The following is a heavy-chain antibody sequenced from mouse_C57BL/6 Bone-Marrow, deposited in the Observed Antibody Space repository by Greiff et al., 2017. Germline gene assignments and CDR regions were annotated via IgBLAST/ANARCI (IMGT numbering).Heavy chain of an antibody. D-gene: IGHD2-12*01. Sequence: EVNVVDSGGGLVQSGRSLRLSCATSGFTFSDFYMEWVRQAPGKGLEWIAASRNKANDYTTEYSASVKGRFIVSRDTSQSILYLQMNALRAEDTAIYYCARDGYDWYFDVWGTGTTVTVSS. CDR2: SRNKANDYTT. CDR3: ARDGYDWYFDV. CDR1: GFTFSDFY. J-gene: IGHJ1*03. V-gene: IGHV7-1*01.